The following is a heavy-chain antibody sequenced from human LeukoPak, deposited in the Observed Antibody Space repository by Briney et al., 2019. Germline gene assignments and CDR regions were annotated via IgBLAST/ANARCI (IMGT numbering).Heavy chain of an antibody. CDR2: ISYDGSNK. CDR1: GFTFSSYA. V-gene: IGHV3-30-3*01. CDR3: ASQGGLLWFGELLGGMGV. Sequence: GGSLRLSCAASGFTFSSYAMNWVRQAPGKGLEWVAFISYDGSNKYYADSVKGRFTISRDNSKNTLYLQMNSLRAEDTAVYYCASQGGLLWFGELLGGMGVWGQGTTVTVSS. J-gene: IGHJ6*02. D-gene: IGHD3-10*01.